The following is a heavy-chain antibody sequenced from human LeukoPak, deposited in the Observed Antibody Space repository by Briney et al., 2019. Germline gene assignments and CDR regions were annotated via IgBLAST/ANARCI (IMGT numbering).Heavy chain of an antibody. CDR3: ARAFYCSGGSCYRGWFDP. CDR2: INHSGST. Sequence: PSETLSLTCAVYGGSFGGYYWSWIRQPPGKGLEWIGEINHSGSTNYNPSLKSRVTISVDTSKNQFSLKLSSVTAADTAVYYCARAFYCSGGSCYRGWFDPWGQGTLVTVSS. D-gene: IGHD2-15*01. CDR1: GGSFGGYY. J-gene: IGHJ5*02. V-gene: IGHV4-34*01.